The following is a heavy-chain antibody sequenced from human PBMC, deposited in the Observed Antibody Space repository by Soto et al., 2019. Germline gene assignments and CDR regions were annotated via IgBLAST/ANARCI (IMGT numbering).Heavy chain of an antibody. D-gene: IGHD6-19*01. CDR3: ARGSGWGDS. CDR2: IKEDGSEK. CDR1: GFTFSSYW. V-gene: IGHV3-7*03. Sequence: EVQLVESGGGLVQPGGSLRLSCAASGFTFSSYWMTWVRQAPGKGLEWVANIKEDGSEKYYVDSVKGRFTISRGNTKKSLYLQMNSLRTQDTAVYYCARGSGWGDSWGQGTLVTVSS. J-gene: IGHJ4*02.